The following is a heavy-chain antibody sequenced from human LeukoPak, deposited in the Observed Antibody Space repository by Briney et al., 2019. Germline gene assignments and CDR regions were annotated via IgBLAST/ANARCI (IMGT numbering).Heavy chain of an antibody. CDR1: GYSFIDYY. J-gene: IGHJ6*03. D-gene: IGHD1-14*01. CDR3: ARAPYTGPYYMDV. V-gene: IGHV1-18*04. CDR2: INSNSADT. Sequence: ASVKVSCKTSGYSFIDYYIHWVRQAPGQGLEWMGWINSNSADTNYAQKLQGRVTMTTDTSTSTAYMELRSLRSDDTAVYYCARAPYTGPYYMDVWGKGTTVTVSS.